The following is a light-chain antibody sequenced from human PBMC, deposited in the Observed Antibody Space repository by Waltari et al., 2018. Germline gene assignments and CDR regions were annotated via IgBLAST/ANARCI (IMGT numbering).Light chain of an antibody. CDR3: QQYNSFWT. V-gene: IGKV1-39*01. Sequence: DIQMTQSPSSLSASVGDRVTITCRASQSISSYLNWYQQKPGKAPKLLIYAASSLQSGVPSRFSGSGSGTDFTLTISGLQPDDFATYYCQQYNSFWTFGQGTKVEIK. CDR1: QSISSY. J-gene: IGKJ1*01. CDR2: AAS.